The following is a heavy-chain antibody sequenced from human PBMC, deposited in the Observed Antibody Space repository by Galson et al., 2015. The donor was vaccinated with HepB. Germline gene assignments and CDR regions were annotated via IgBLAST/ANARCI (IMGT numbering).Heavy chain of an antibody. CDR2: INPSGGST. J-gene: IGHJ6*04. D-gene: IGHD6-6*01. CDR1: GYTFTSYY. Sequence: SVKVSCKASGYTFTSYYMHWVRQAPGQGLEWMGIINPSGGSTSYAQKFQGRVTMTRDTSTSTVYMELSSLRSEDTAVYYCARDGGPPYSSSSGRFHYGMDVWGKGTTVTVSS. V-gene: IGHV1-46*01. CDR3: ARDGGPPYSSSSGRFHYGMDV.